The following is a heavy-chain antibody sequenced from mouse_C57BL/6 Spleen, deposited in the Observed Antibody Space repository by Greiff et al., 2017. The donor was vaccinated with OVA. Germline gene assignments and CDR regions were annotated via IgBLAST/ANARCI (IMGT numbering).Heavy chain of an antibody. Sequence: QVQLQQPGTELVKPGASVKLSCKASGYTFTSYWMHWVKQRPGQGLEWIGDINPSNGGTNYNEKFKSKATLTVDKSSSTAYMQLSSLTSEDSAVYYCARRGGYGSPTVFDVWGTGTTVTVSS. CDR1: GYTFTSYW. CDR2: INPSNGGT. D-gene: IGHD1-1*01. J-gene: IGHJ1*03. V-gene: IGHV1-53*01. CDR3: ARRGGYGSPTVFDV.